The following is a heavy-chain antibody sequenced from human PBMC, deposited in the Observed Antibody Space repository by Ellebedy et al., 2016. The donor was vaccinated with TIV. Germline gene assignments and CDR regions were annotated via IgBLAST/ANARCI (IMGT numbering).Heavy chain of an antibody. V-gene: IGHV4-59*08. Sequence: MPSETLSFTCTVSGGSISSYYWSWIRQPPGKGLEWIGYIYYSGSTNYNPSLKSRFTISVDTSKNQFSLKLSSVTAADTAVYYCARQVEYSSGWFYYYGMDVWGQGTTVTVSS. CDR3: ARQVEYSSGWFYYYGMDV. CDR1: GGSISSYY. CDR2: IYYSGST. D-gene: IGHD6-19*01. J-gene: IGHJ6*02.